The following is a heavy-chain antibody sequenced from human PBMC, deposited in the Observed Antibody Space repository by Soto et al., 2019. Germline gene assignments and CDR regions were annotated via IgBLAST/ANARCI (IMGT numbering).Heavy chain of an antibody. CDR1: GGSISSGGYY. CDR2: IYYRGST. CDR3: ARYSSSTNYEY. Sequence: QVQLQESGPGLVKPSQTLSLTCTVSGGSISSGGYYWSWIRQHPGKGLEWIGYIYYRGSTYYNPSHKSRVTISVDTSKNQFSLKLSSVTAADTAVYYCARYSSSTNYEYWGQGTLVTVSS. J-gene: IGHJ4*02. V-gene: IGHV4-31*03. D-gene: IGHD6-13*01.